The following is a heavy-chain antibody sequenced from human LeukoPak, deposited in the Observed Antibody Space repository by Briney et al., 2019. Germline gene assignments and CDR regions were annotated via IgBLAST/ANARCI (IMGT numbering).Heavy chain of an antibody. CDR1: GYSISSSNW. D-gene: IGHD1-26*01. CDR3: ARERSYSGSYGGAFDI. CDR2: IYYSGST. J-gene: IGHJ3*02. Sequence: PSETLSLTCAVSGYSISSSNWWGWIRPPPGKGLEWIGYIYYSGSTNYNPSLKSRVTMSVDTSKNQFSLKLSSVTALDTAVYYCARERSYSGSYGGAFDIWGQGTMVTVSS. V-gene: IGHV4-28*06.